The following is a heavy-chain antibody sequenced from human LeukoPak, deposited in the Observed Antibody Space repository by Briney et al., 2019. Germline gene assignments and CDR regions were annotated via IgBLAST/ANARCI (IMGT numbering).Heavy chain of an antibody. D-gene: IGHD2-15*01. CDR1: GGSISSSNW. CDR3: ASSGGSSHRLDY. CDR2: IYHSGST. J-gene: IGHJ4*02. V-gene: IGHV4-4*02. Sequence: PSETLSLTCAVSGGSISSSNWWSWVRQPPGKGLEWIGEIYHSGSTNYNPSLKSRVTISVDKSKNQFSLKLSSVTAADTAVYYCASSGGSSHRLDYWGQGTLVTVSS.